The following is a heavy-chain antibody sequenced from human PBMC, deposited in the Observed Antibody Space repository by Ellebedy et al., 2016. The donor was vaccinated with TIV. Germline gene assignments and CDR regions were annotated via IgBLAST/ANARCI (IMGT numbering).Heavy chain of an antibody. J-gene: IGHJ3*02. CDR2: IYYSGST. CDR3: ASLEMATILDAFDI. V-gene: IGHV4-39*01. CDR1: DGSISSSSYY. D-gene: IGHD5-24*01. Sequence: MPGGSLRLSCTVSDGSISSSSYYWGWIRQPPGKGLEWIGNIYYSGSTYYNPSLTSRVTISVDTSKNQFSLNLTSVTAADTAVYYCASLEMATILDAFDIWGQGTKVTVSS.